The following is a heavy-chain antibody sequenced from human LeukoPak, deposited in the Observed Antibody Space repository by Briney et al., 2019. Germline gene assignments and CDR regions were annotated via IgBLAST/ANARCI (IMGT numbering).Heavy chain of an antibody. V-gene: IGHV4-59*01. D-gene: IGHD3-10*01. CDR2: IYSSGST. CDR3: ARDGGDPHFDY. CDR1: GGSISSYY. J-gene: IGHJ4*02. Sequence: SETLSLTCTVSGGSISSYYWSWVRQPPGKGLEWIGYIYSSGSTNYNPSLNSRVTISVDTSKNQFSLKLSSVTAADTAVYYCARDGGDPHFDYWGQGTLVTVSS.